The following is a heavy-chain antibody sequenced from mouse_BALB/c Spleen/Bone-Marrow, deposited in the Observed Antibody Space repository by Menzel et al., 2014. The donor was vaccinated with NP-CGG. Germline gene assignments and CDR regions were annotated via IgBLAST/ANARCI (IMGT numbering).Heavy chain of an antibody. D-gene: IGHD2-14*01. J-gene: IGHJ3*01. CDR1: GYTFSSYW. CDR2: VLPGSGST. CDR3: ARGGYDGAC. Sequence: VQLQLSGAELLKPGPSEKISCKATGYTFSSYWIEWVKQRPGHGLEWIGEVLPGSGSTNYNEKFKDKATFTADTSSNTAYMQLSSLTSEHSTVYSYARGGYDGACWGQWALVTDAA. V-gene: IGHV1-9*01.